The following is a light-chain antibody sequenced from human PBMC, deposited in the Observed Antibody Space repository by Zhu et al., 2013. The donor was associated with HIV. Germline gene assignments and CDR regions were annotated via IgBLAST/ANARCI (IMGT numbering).Light chain of an antibody. V-gene: IGKV4-1*01. J-gene: IGKJ1*01. CDR3: QQYYSAPRT. CDR1: QSVLYSPNSRDY. CDR2: DAS. Sequence: DIVMTQSPDSLAVSLGERATINCRSSQSVLYSPNSRDYLAWYQHKPGQPPRLLIYDASSRESGVPDRFSGSGSLTEFSLTITSLQAEDAAIYYCQQYYSAPRTFGQGTKVEVK.